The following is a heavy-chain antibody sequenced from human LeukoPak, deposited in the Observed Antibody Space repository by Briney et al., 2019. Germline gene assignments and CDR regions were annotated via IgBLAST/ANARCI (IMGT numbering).Heavy chain of an antibody. CDR2: ISSSSSYI. Sequence: GGSLRLSCAASGFTFSSYSMNWVRQAPGKGLEWVSSISSSSSYICYADSVKGRFTISRDNAKNSLYLQMNSLRAEDTAVYYCAREKAAAGTLFDYWGQGTLVTVSS. CDR3: AREKAAAGTLFDY. V-gene: IGHV3-21*01. D-gene: IGHD6-13*01. CDR1: GFTFSSYS. J-gene: IGHJ4*02.